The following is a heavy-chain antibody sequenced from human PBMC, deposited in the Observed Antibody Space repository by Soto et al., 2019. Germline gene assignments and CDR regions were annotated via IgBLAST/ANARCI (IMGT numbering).Heavy chain of an antibody. J-gene: IGHJ6*02. D-gene: IGHD3-3*01. CDR1: GGTFSSYA. V-gene: IGHV1-69*13. CDR3: ARCFISHYIGVVNNYYYYGMDV. CDR2: IIPIFGTA. Sequence: GASVKVSCKASGGTFSSYAISWVRQAPGQGLEWMGGIIPIFGTANYAQKFQGRVTITADESTSTAYMELSSLRSEDTAVYYCARCFISHYIGVVNNYYYYGMDVWGQGTTVTVSS.